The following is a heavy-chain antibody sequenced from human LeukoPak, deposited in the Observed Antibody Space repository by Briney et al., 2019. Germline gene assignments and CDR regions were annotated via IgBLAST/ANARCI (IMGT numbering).Heavy chain of an antibody. J-gene: IGHJ5*02. V-gene: IGHV3-48*02. CDR2: ISSSGDTI. CDR1: GFTFSSSS. D-gene: IGHD3-22*01. Sequence: PGGSLRLSCAASGFTFSSSSMNWVRQAPGKGLEWLSYISSSGDTIYYADSVKGRFTISRDNAKKSLDLQMKSLRDEDTAVYYCARDRYYDTSGRFDPWGQGTLVTVSS. CDR3: ARDRYYDTSGRFDP.